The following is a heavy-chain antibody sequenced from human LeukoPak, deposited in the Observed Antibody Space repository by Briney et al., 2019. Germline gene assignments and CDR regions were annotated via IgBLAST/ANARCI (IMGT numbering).Heavy chain of an antibody. J-gene: IGHJ6*02. CDR3: AREPPDYDYYYGMDV. CDR2: INHSGST. V-gene: IGHV4-34*01. Sequence: PSETLSLTCAVYGGSFSGYYWNWIRQPPGKGLEWIGEINHSGSTNYNLSLKSRVTISVDTSKNQFSLKLSSVTAADTAVYYCAREPPDYDYYYGMDVWGQGTTVTVSS. CDR1: GGSFSGYY.